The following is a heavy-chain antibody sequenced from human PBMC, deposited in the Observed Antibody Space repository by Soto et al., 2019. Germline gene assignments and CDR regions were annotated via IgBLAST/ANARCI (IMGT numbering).Heavy chain of an antibody. CDR2: INAGNGNT. V-gene: IGHV1-3*01. D-gene: IGHD2-2*01. Sequence: QVQLVQSGAEVKKPGASVKVSCKASGYTFTSYAMHWVRQAPGQRLEWMGWINAGNGNTKYSQKFQGRVTITRDTSASTAYMEVSSLRSEDTAVYYCARVCGSTSCYDYWGQGTLVTVSS. J-gene: IGHJ4*02. CDR1: GYTFTSYA. CDR3: ARVCGSTSCYDY.